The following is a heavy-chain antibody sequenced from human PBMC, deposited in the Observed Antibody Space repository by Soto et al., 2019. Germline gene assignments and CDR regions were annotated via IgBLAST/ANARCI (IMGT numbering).Heavy chain of an antibody. Sequence: EVQLVESGGGLVQPGGSLRLSCAASGFTFSSYSMNWVRQAPGKGLEWVSYISSSSSTIYYADSVKGRFTISRDNAKNSLYLQMNSRRDEDTAVYYCARDGKLGYCSSTSCYTATRKNYYGMDVWGQGTTVTVSS. CDR2: ISSSSSTI. CDR1: GFTFSSYS. J-gene: IGHJ6*02. CDR3: ARDGKLGYCSSTSCYTATRKNYYGMDV. D-gene: IGHD2-2*02. V-gene: IGHV3-48*02.